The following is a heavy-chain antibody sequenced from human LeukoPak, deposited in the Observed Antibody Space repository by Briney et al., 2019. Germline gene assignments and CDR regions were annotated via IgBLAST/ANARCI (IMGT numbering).Heavy chain of an antibody. D-gene: IGHD1-26*01. CDR1: GYTFTGYY. CDR3: ARGAAGAQLDY. CDR2: INPNSGGT. J-gene: IGHJ4*02. Sequence: ASVKVSCKASGYTFTGYYMHWVRQAPGQGLEWMGWINPNSGGTNYAQKFQGRVTITADESTSTAYMELSSLRSEDTAVYYCARGAAGAQLDYWGQGTLVTVSS. V-gene: IGHV1-2*02.